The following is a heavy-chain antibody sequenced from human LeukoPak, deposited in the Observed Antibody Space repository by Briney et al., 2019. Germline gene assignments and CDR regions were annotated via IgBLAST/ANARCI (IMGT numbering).Heavy chain of an antibody. V-gene: IGHV3-23*01. CDR3: AKFVSFDSFDY. Sequence: GGSLRLSCAASGFTFSSYAMSWVRQAPGKGLEWVSTISGSGGSTYYADSVKGRFTISRDNSKNTLYLQMSSLRAEDTAVYYCAKFVSFDSFDYWGQGTLVTVTS. CDR2: ISGSGGST. CDR1: GFTFSSYA. J-gene: IGHJ4*02. D-gene: IGHD3-22*01.